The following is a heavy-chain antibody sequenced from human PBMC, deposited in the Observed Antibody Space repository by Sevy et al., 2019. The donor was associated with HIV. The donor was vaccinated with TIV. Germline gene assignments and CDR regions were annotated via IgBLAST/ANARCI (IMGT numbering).Heavy chain of an antibody. D-gene: IGHD6-13*01. CDR2: INHSGST. CDR1: GGSFSGYY. CDR3: ARVKGYSSSRLRGYYFDY. Sequence: GSLRLSCAVYGGSFSGYYWSWIRQPPGKGLEWIGEINHSGSTNYNPSLKSRVTISVDTSKNQFSLKLSSVTAADTAVYYCARVKGYSSSRLRGYYFDYWGQGTLVTVSS. V-gene: IGHV4-34*01. J-gene: IGHJ4*02.